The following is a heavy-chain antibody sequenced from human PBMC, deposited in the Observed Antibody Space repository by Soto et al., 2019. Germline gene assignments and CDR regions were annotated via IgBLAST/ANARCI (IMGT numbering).Heavy chain of an antibody. CDR1: GYTFANYA. CDR3: ATHILTGYYYYFYMDV. D-gene: IGHD3-9*01. V-gene: IGHV1-3*01. J-gene: IGHJ6*03. Sequence: QVQLVQSGAEVKKPGASVKVSCKASGYTFANYAIQWVRQAPGQMLEWMGWINAGNGNIEYSQRFQGRVTITRDTSATTVYMELSSLRSEDTAVYYCATHILTGYYYYFYMDVWGKGTTVTVSS. CDR2: INAGNGNI.